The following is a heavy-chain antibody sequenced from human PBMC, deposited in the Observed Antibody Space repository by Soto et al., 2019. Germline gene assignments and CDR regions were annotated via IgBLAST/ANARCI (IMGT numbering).Heavy chain of an antibody. V-gene: IGHV5-51*01. CDR2: THPGNSET. CDR3: ARKYSSGWSVGMDV. Sequence: EMQLVQSGAEVKKPGESLKISCKGSGYNFANYWIVWVRQMPGEGLEWTGITHPGNSETRYNPSFQGQVTISADKSIGSAYLQWSSLKATDTAMYYCARKYSSGWSVGMDVWGQGTTVTVSS. CDR1: GYNFANYW. J-gene: IGHJ6*02. D-gene: IGHD6-19*01.